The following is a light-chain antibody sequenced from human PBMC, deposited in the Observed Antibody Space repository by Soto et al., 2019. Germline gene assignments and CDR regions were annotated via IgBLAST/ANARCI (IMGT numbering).Light chain of an antibody. J-gene: IGKJ4*01. CDR1: QSVSSN. V-gene: IGKV3-15*01. CDR2: GAS. Sequence: EIVMTQSPATLSVSPGERATLSCRASQSVSSNLAWYKQKPGQAPRLLIYGASTRATGIPARFSGSGSGTEFTLTISSLQYEDFAVYYCQQYNNWPPELTFGGGTKVEIK. CDR3: QQYNNWPPELT.